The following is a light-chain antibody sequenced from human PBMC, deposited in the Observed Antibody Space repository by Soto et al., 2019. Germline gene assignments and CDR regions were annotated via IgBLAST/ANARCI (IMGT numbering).Light chain of an antibody. V-gene: IGKV3-15*01. CDR3: QQYNNWPRT. Sequence: VMMQSPATLSVSPGERATLSCRASQSVNNKIAWYQQKPGQAPRLIMYGASIRATGVPVRFSGSASGTEFTLTISSLQSEDSGVYYCQQYNNWPRTFGQGTKVEIK. J-gene: IGKJ1*01. CDR1: QSVNNK. CDR2: GAS.